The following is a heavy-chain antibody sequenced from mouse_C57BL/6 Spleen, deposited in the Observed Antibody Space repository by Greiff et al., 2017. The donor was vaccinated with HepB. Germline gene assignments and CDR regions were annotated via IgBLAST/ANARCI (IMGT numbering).Heavy chain of an antibody. Sequence: EVKLEESGGGLVQPGGSMKLSCVASGFTFSNYWMNWVRQSPEKGLEWVAQIRLKSDNYATHYAESVKGRFTISSDDSKSSVYLQMNNLRAEDTGMYYCTEYGYYAFDYWGQGTTLTVSS. D-gene: IGHD2-10*02. CDR2: IRLKSDNYAT. CDR1: GFTFSNYW. V-gene: IGHV6-3*01. CDR3: TEYGYYAFDY. J-gene: IGHJ2*01.